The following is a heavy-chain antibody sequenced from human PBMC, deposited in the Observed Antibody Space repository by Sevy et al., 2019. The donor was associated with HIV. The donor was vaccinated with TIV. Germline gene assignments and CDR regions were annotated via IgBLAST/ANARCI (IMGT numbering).Heavy chain of an antibody. CDR3: TRGAHSLDY. J-gene: IGHJ4*02. CDR1: GDSVSSNRAA. D-gene: IGHD2-15*01. CDR2: TYYRSKWYT. Sequence: SQTLSITCVISGDSVSSNRAAWNWITQSPSRGLEWLGRTYYRSKWYTDYAVSVKSRITINPDTSKNQVSLQLNSVTPEDTAVYYCTRGAHSLDYWGQGTLVTVSS. V-gene: IGHV6-1*01.